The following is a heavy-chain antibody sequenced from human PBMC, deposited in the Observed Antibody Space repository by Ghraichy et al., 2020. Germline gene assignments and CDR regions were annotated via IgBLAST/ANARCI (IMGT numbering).Heavy chain of an antibody. Sequence: SETLSLTCTVSGGSISSSSYYWGWIRQPPGKGLEWIGSIYYSGSTYYNPSLKSRVTISVDTSKNQFSLKLSSVTAADTAVYYCARHPPFYGDLYYYYYGMDVWGQGTTVTVSS. J-gene: IGHJ6*02. CDR3: ARHPPFYGDLYYYYYGMDV. D-gene: IGHD4-17*01. CDR2: IYYSGST. CDR1: GGSISSSSYY. V-gene: IGHV4-39*01.